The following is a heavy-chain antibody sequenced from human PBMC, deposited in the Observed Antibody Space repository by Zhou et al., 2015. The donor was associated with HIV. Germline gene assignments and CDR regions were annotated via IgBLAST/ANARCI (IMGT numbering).Heavy chain of an antibody. CDR1: GFTFSSYG. CDR2: ILYDGNNK. J-gene: IGHJ4*02. CDR3: ARDNRVLWFGDSSYYFDY. V-gene: IGHV3-30*03. Sequence: QVQLVESGGGVVQPGRSLRLSCAASGFTFSSYGMHWVRQAPGKGLEWVSVILYDGNNKYYADSVKGRFTISRDNSRNTLYLQMNSLRAEDTAVYYCARDNRVLWFGDSSYYFDYWGREPWSPSP. D-gene: IGHD3-10*01.